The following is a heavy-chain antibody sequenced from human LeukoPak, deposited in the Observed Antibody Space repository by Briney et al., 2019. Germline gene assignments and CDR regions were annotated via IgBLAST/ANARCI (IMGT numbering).Heavy chain of an antibody. CDR2: ISGSGGST. D-gene: IGHD1-26*01. Sequence: GGSLRLSCAASGFNFRTYAMSWVRQVPGKGLEWVSAISGSGGSTYYADSVKGRFTISSDNSKNTLYLQMNSLRAEDTAVYYCAKRGAEVGATVAPGDYWGQGTLVTVSS. J-gene: IGHJ4*02. CDR3: AKRGAEVGATVAPGDY. CDR1: GFNFRTYA. V-gene: IGHV3-23*01.